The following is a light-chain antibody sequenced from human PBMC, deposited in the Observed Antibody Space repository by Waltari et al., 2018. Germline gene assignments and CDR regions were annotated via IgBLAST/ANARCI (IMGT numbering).Light chain of an antibody. J-gene: IGKJ1*01. CDR3: QQYNDRPPST. CDR1: QSISSN. Sequence: EIVMTQSPATLSVSPGERATLSCRASQSISSNLAWYQQKPGQAPRLLLYGASSRATGIPARFSGSGSGTEFTLTISSLQSEDFALYYCQQYNDRPPSTFGQGTKVEAK. CDR2: GAS. V-gene: IGKV3-15*01.